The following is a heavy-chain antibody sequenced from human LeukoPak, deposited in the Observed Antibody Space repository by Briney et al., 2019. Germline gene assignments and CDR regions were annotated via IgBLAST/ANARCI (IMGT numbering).Heavy chain of an antibody. CDR1: RGSLLSYY. Sequence: SETLSLTCTVSRGSLLSYYWRWIPQSPGKGREWMGYVRYSGCADYGRSLISRVTVTVDTSKKFYSLKLAAVSAADTAVYYCARFLETDNCFDRWGQGILVIVSS. CDR2: VRYSGCA. CDR3: ARFLETDNCFDR. V-gene: IGHV4-59*01. D-gene: IGHD3-3*01. J-gene: IGHJ5*02.